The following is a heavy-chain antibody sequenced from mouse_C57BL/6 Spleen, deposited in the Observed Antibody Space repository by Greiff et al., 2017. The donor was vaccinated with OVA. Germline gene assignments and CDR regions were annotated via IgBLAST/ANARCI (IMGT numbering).Heavy chain of an antibody. V-gene: IGHV5-6*01. CDR2: ISSGGSYT. J-gene: IGHJ4*01. CDR1: GFTFSSYG. CDR3: ARTSDDAMDY. Sequence: EVHLVESGGDLVKPGGSLKLSCAASGFTFSSYGMSWVRQTPDKRLEWVATISSGGSYTYYPDSVKGRFTISRDNAKNTLYLQMSSLKSEDTAMDYCARTSDDAMDYWGQGTSVTVSS.